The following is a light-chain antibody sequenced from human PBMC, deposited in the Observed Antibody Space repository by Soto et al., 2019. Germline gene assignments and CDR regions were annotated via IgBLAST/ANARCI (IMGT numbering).Light chain of an antibody. CDR1: QSVISN. V-gene: IGKV3-15*01. J-gene: IGKJ1*01. CDR3: QQYSSWPPWT. Sequence: EVRMSQSPATLSVTTGERATLSCRASQSVISNLAWYQQKPGQAPRLLIYGASARATGIPARFSGSGSGTEFTLTISSLESEDSAVYYCQQYSSWPPWTFGQGTKVDI. CDR2: GAS.